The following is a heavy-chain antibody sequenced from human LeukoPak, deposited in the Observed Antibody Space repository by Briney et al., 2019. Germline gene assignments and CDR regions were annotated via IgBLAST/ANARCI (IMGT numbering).Heavy chain of an antibody. CDR2: IYPGCSET. V-gene: IGHV5-51*01. CDR1: GYSFRSYW. D-gene: IGHD5-24*01. J-gene: IGHJ4*02. Sequence: GESLKISCKGLGYSFRSYWNAWGRQRPGKGLEWMGIIYPGCSETRYDPSFQGQVTISADSSTSTAYLQWSSPRASDTAMYCCARASRDGYNQNFDHWGQGTLVTVSS. CDR3: ARASRDGYNQNFDH.